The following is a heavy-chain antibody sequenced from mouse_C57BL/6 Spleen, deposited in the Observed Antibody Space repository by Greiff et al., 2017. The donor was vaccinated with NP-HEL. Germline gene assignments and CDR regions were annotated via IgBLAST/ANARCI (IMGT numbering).Heavy chain of an antibody. CDR2: IWGVGRT. V-gene: IGHV2-6*01. J-gene: IGHJ4*01. CDR3: ASHGSGGAMDY. Sequence: VKLVESGPGLVAPSQSLSITCTVSGFSLTSYGVDWVRQSPGKGLEWLGVIWGVGRTNYNSALKSRLSISKDNSKSQVFLKMNSLQTDDTAMYYCASHGSGGAMDYWGQGTSVTVSS. CDR1: GFSLTSYG. D-gene: IGHD1-1*01.